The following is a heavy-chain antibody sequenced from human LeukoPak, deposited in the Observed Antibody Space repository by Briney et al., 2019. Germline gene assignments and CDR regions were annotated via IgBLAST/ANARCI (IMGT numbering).Heavy chain of an antibody. V-gene: IGHV4-59*01. Sequence: PETLSLTCTVSGGSISSYYWSWIRQPPGKGLEWIGYIYYSGSTNYNPSLKSRVTISVDTSKNQFSLKLSSVTAADTAVYYCARAGTTAYYYYYGMDVWGQGTTVTVSS. D-gene: IGHD1-7*01. J-gene: IGHJ6*02. CDR3: ARAGTTAYYYYYGMDV. CDR2: IYYSGST. CDR1: GGSISSYY.